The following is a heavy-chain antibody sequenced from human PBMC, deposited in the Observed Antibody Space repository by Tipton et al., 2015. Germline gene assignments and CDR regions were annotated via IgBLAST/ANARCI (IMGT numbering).Heavy chain of an antibody. Sequence: SLRLSCAASEFISSNNWMSWVRQAPGKGLEWVANINPTGSDKYYLDSVRGRFTISRDNAKNSLYLQMNSLRDEDTAVYYCARSGGYGWDHWGQGTLVTVSS. D-gene: IGHD5-12*01. V-gene: IGHV3-7*01. J-gene: IGHJ4*02. CDR3: ARSGGYGWDH. CDR1: EFISSNNW. CDR2: INPTGSDK.